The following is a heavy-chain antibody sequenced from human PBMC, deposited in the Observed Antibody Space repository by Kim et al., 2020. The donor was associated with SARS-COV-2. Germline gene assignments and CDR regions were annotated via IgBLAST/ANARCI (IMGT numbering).Heavy chain of an antibody. V-gene: IGHV4-39*01. D-gene: IGHD5-18*01. CDR3: ARRNLYGYQWFGYFDL. J-gene: IGHJ2*01. Sequence: SETLSLTCTVSGGSISSSSYYWGWIRQPPGKGLEWIGSIYYSGSTYYNPSLKSRVTISVDTSKNQFSLKLSSVTAADTAVYYCARRNLYGYQWFGYFDLWGRGTLVTVSS. CDR2: IYYSGST. CDR1: GGSISSSSYY.